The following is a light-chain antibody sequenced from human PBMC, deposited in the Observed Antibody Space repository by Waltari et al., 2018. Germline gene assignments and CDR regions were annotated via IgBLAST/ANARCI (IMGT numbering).Light chain of an antibody. V-gene: IGLV2-8*01. J-gene: IGLJ2*01. CDR3: SSYAGGNNAKVV. Sequence: QSALTQPPSASWSPGQSVTISSTGTSSDVGGYDYVSCSQQHPGKAPKLMIYEVSQRPSGVPARFSGSKSGNRASLTVSGLQAEEEADYYCSSYAGGNNAKVVFGGGTKLTVL. CDR1: SSDVGGYDY. CDR2: EVS.